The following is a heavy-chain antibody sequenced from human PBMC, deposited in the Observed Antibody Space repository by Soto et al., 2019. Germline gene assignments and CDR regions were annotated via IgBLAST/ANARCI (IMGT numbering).Heavy chain of an antibody. J-gene: IGHJ6*02. V-gene: IGHV1-3*01. Sequence: GASVKVSCKASGYTFTSYAMHWVRQAPGQRLEWMGWINAGNGNTKYSQKFQGRVTITRDTSASTAYMELSSLRSEDTAVYYCARARRGGPVYYYYSGMDVWGQGTTVTVSS. CDR1: GYTFTSYA. CDR2: INAGNGNT. CDR3: ARARRGGPVYYYYSGMDV. D-gene: IGHD6-25*01.